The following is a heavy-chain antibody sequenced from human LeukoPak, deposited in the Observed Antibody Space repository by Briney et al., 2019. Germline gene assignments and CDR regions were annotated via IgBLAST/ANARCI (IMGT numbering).Heavy chain of an antibody. V-gene: IGHV1-69*13. CDR1: GYPFANFA. D-gene: IGHD2/OR15-2a*01. CDR3: ARAVKYCCHFDY. CDR2: IIPIFGTA. Sequence: ASVKVSCKASGYPFANFAISWVRQARGQGLEWMGGIIPIFGTANYAQKFQGRVTITADESTSTAYMELSSLRSEDTAVYYCARAVKYCCHFDYWGQGTLVTVSS. J-gene: IGHJ4*02.